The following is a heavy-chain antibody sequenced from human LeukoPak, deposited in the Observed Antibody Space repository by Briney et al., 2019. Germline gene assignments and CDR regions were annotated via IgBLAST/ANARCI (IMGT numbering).Heavy chain of an antibody. D-gene: IGHD3-16*02. CDR1: GFTFSSYW. V-gene: IGHV3-7*01. Sequence: GGSLRLSCAASGFTFSSYWMSWVRQAPGKGLEWVANIKQDGSEKYYVDSVRGRFTISRDNAKNSLYLQMNSLRAEDTAVYYCSRSGAEYEYVWGSYRYTLDYWGQGTLVTVSS. CDR2: IKQDGSEK. J-gene: IGHJ4*02. CDR3: SRSGAEYEYVWGSYRYTLDY.